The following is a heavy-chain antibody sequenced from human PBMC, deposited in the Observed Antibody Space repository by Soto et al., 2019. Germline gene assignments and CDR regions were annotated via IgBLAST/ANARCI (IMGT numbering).Heavy chain of an antibody. J-gene: IGHJ4*02. V-gene: IGHV4-59*01. Sequence: QVQLQESGPGLVKPSETLSLTCTVSGGSISSYYWSWIRQPPGKGLEWIGYIYYSGSTNYNPSLKSRVTISVDTSKNQFSLKLSSVTAADTAVYYCASSTWNQLDYWGQGTLVTVSS. CDR1: GGSISSYY. CDR3: ASSTWNQLDY. CDR2: IYYSGST. D-gene: IGHD1-1*01.